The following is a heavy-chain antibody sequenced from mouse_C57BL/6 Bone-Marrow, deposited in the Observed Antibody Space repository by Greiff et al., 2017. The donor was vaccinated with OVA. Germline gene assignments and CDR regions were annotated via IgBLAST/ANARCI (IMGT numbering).Heavy chain of an antibody. V-gene: IGHV5-4*01. CDR1: GFTFSSYA. D-gene: IGHD2-13*01. J-gene: IGHJ1*03. CDR3: ARDGLRYFDV. Sequence: EVHLVESGGGLVKPGGSLKLSCAASGFTFSSYAMSWVRQTPEKRLEWVATISDGGSYTYYPDNVKGRFTISRDNAKNNLYLQMSHLKSEDTAMYYCARDGLRYFDVWGTGTTVTVSS. CDR2: ISDGGSYT.